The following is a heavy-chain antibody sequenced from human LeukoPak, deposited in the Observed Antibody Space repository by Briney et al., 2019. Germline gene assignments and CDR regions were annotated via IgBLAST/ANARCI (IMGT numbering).Heavy chain of an antibody. J-gene: IGHJ4*02. V-gene: IGHV1-18*04. D-gene: IGHD3-9*01. Sequence: GASVKVSCKASGYTFTSYGISWVRQAPGQGLEWMGWISAYNGNTNYAQKLQGRVTMTTDTSTSTAYMELRSLRSDDTAVYYCAKDSLGPWGILTPFGYWGQGTLVTVSS. CDR3: AKDSLGPWGILTPFGY. CDR1: GYTFTSYG. CDR2: ISAYNGNT.